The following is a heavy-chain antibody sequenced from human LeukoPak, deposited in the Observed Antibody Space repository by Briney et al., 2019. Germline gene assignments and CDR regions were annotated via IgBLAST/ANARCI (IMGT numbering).Heavy chain of an antibody. CDR2: ISSSSNNI. J-gene: IGHJ4*02. D-gene: IGHD6-13*01. V-gene: IGHV3-21*01. CDR3: ARNLIAAAGTDLDY. Sequence: GGSLRLSCAASGFTFSSYSMDWVRQAPGKGLEWVSSISSSSNNIYYADSVKGRFTISRDNAKNSLYLQMNSLRAEDTAVYYCARNLIAAAGTDLDYWGQGTLVTVSS. CDR1: GFTFSSYS.